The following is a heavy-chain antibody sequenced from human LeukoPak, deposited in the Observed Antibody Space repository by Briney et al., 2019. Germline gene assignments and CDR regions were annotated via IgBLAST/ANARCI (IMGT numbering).Heavy chain of an antibody. Sequence: PGGSLRLSCAASGFTFSSYAMSWVRQAPGKGLEWVSDISGSGGSTYSADSVKGRFTIFRDNSKNTLYLQMNSLRADDTALYYCARDYLPGRDDYYYMDVWDKGTTVTVSS. D-gene: IGHD3-16*02. CDR3: ARDYLPGRDDYYYMDV. CDR2: ISGSGGST. V-gene: IGHV3-23*01. J-gene: IGHJ6*03. CDR1: GFTFSSYA.